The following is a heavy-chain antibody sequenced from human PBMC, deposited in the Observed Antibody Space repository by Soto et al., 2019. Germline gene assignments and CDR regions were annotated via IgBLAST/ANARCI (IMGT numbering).Heavy chain of an antibody. CDR1: GYTFTIYG. Sequence: GASVKVSCKASGYTFTIYGISCVLQSALQWREGMGWISAYNGNTNYAQKLQGRVTMTTDTSTSTAYMELRSLRSDDTAVYYCARDGVTIFGVVNRPYYYYGMDVWGQGTTVTVSS. J-gene: IGHJ6*02. D-gene: IGHD3-3*01. CDR3: ARDGVTIFGVVNRPYYYYGMDV. CDR2: ISAYNGNT. V-gene: IGHV1-18*01.